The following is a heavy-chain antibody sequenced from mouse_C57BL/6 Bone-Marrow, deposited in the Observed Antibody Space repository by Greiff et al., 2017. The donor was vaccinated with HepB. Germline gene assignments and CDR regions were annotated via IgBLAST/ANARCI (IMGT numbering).Heavy chain of an antibody. CDR2: IWSGGST. Sequence: VKLMESGPGLVQPSQSLSITCTVSGFSLTSYGVHWVRQSPGKGLEWLGVIWSGGSTDYNAAFISRLSISKDNSKSQVFFKMNSLQADDTAIYYCARIPTLYYYAMDYWGQGTSVTVSS. D-gene: IGHD6-1*01. CDR1: GFSLTSYG. J-gene: IGHJ4*01. CDR3: ARIPTLYYYAMDY. V-gene: IGHV2-2*01.